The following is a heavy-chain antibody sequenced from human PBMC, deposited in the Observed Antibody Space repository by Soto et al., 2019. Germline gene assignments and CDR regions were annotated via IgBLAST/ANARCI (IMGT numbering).Heavy chain of an antibody. CDR1: GFRFDDFA. V-gene: IGHV3-9*01. J-gene: IGHJ4*02. CDR2: ISWNSGDK. CDR3: VRGRGPMNRGYFFS. D-gene: IGHD2-21*01. Sequence: VQMVESGGGLVKPGMSLSLSCAASGFRFDDFAMHWVRQGQGKGLEWVSGISWNSGDKDYGDSVKGRFVISRDNDKNSLDLQMNSLRPEDTAVYYCVRGRGPMNRGYFFSWGRGTMVIVSP.